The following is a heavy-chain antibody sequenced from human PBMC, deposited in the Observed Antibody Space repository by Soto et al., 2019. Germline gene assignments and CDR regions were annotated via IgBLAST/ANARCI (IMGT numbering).Heavy chain of an antibody. CDR1: GFTFSNYG. D-gene: IGHD4-17*01. J-gene: IGHJ2*01. V-gene: IGHV3-33*01. Sequence: QVQLVESGGGVVQPGRSLRLSCAASGFTFSNYGMQWVRQAPGKGLEWVALIWYDGSNTYYADSVKGRFTISRDNSKNTLFLQMNSLRAEDTAVYYCASTTATAFGWYFDLWGRGTLVTVSS. CDR2: IWYDGSNT. CDR3: ASTTATAFGWYFDL.